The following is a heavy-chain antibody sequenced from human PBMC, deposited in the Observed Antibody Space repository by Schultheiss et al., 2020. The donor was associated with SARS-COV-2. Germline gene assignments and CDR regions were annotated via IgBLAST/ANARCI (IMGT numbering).Heavy chain of an antibody. V-gene: IGHV1-24*01. CDR1: GYTLTELS. CDR3: ASKMTGTTDAFDY. Sequence: GESLKISCKVSGYTLTELSMHWVRQAPGKGLEWMGGFDPEDGETIYAQKFQGRVTMTEDTSTDTAYMELSRLRSDDTAVYYCASKMTGTTDAFDYWGQGTLVTVSS. D-gene: IGHD1-7*01. CDR2: FDPEDGET. J-gene: IGHJ4*02.